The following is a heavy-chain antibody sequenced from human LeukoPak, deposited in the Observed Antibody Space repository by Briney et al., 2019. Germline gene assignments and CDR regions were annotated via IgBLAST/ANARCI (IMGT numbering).Heavy chain of an antibody. V-gene: IGHV1-69*04. CDR3: ARDIDGYSSSWYSDY. CDR1: GGTFSSYA. D-gene: IGHD6-13*01. CDR2: IIPILGIA. Sequence: SVKLSCTASGGTFSSYAISWVRQAPGQGLEWMGRIIPILGIANYAQKFQGRVTITADKSTSTAYMELSSLRSEDTAVYYCARDIDGYSSSWYSDYWGQGTLVTVSS. J-gene: IGHJ4*02.